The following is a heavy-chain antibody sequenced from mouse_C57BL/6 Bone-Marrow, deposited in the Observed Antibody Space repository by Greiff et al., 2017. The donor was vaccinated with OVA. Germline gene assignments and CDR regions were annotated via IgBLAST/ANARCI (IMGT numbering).Heavy chain of an antibody. CDR2: IRNKANGYTT. Sequence: DVMLVESGGGLVQPGGSLSLSCAASGFTFTDYYMSWVRQPPGKALEWLGFIRNKANGYTTEYSASVKGRFTISRDNSQSILYLQMNALRAEDSATYYCARVYYDYGAWFAYWGQGTLVTVSA. V-gene: IGHV7-3*01. J-gene: IGHJ3*01. CDR1: GFTFTDYY. CDR3: ARVYYDYGAWFAY. D-gene: IGHD2-4*01.